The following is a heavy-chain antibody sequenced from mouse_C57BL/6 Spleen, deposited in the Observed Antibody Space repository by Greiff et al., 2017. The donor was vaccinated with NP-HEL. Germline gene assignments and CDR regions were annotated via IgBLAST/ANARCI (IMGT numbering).Heavy chain of an antibody. J-gene: IGHJ2*01. CDR1: GYTFTDYY. V-gene: IGHV1-19*01. Sequence: EVQLQQSGPVLVKPGASVKMSCKASGYTFTDYYMNWVKQSHGKSLEWIGVINPYNGGTSYNQKFKGKATLTVDKSSSTAYMELNSLTSEDSAVYYCAREDGNPYFDYWGQGTTLTVSS. CDR2: INPYNGGT. D-gene: IGHD2-1*01. CDR3: AREDGNPYFDY.